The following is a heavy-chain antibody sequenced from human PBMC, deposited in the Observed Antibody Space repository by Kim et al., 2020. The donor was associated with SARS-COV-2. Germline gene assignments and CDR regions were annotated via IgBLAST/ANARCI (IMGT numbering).Heavy chain of an antibody. J-gene: IGHJ6*02. V-gene: IGHV3-33*01. D-gene: IGHD2-15*01. CDR3: ARYMRGGGRVVYGMDV. CDR2: IRYDGSNQ. Sequence: GGSLRLSCAASGFTFSSYGMHWVRQAPGKGLDWVAVIRYDGSNQYYADSVKGRFTISRDNSKNTLYLQMISPRAEDTAVYYCARYMRGGGRVVYGMDVWGQGTTVTVSS. CDR1: GFTFSSYG.